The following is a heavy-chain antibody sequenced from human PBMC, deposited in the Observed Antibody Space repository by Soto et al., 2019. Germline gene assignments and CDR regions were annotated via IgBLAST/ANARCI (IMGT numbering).Heavy chain of an antibody. J-gene: IGHJ6*02. Sequence: SETLSLTCTVSGGSISSYYWSWIRQPPGKGLEWIGYIYYSGSTNYNPSLKSRATISVDTSKNQFSLKLSSVTAADTAVYYCARSYGELVSNYYYYGMDVWGQGTTVTVSS. V-gene: IGHV4-59*01. CDR2: IYYSGST. CDR3: ARSYGELVSNYYYYGMDV. CDR1: GGSISSYY. D-gene: IGHD6-6*01.